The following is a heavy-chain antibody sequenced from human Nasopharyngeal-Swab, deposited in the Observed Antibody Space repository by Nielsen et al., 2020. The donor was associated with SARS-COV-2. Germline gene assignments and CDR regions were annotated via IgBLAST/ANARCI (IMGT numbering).Heavy chain of an antibody. Sequence: SCADSGFTFSNYWMSWVRQAPGKGLEWVANIKEDGSAKYYVDSVKGRFTISRDNAEKSLYLEMNSLRAEDTAVYYCARVSRAISGDYWGRGTLVTVYS. D-gene: IGHD1-20*01. CDR2: IKEDGSAK. V-gene: IGHV3-7*01. CDR1: GFTFSNYW. J-gene: IGHJ4*02. CDR3: ARVSRAISGDY.